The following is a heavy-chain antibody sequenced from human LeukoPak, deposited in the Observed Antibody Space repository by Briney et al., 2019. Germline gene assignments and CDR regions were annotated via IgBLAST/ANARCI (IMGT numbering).Heavy chain of an antibody. CDR2: INHSGST. J-gene: IGHJ4*02. CDR3: ARWEGGSYYDFDY. V-gene: IGHV4-34*01. D-gene: IGHD1-26*01. CDR1: GGSFSGYY. Sequence: SETLSLTCAVYGGSFSGYYWSWVPHPPGEGLEWIGEINHSGSTNYNPSLKSRVTISVDTSKNQFSLKLSSVTAADTAVYYCARWEGGSYYDFDYWGQGTLVTVSS.